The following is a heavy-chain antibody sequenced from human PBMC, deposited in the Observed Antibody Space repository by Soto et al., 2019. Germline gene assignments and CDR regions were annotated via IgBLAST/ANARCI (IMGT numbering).Heavy chain of an antibody. CDR1: GFTFSSYG. CDR2: ISYDGSNK. J-gene: IGHJ4*02. CDR3: ARGKAAFDY. Sequence: QVQLVESGGGVVQPGRSLRLSCAASGFTFSSYGMHWVRQAPGKGLEWVAVISYDGSNKYYADSVKGRFTISRDNSKNTLYLQMNSLRAEDTAVYYCARGKAAFDYWGQGTLVTVSS. D-gene: IGHD6-13*01. V-gene: IGHV3-30-3*01.